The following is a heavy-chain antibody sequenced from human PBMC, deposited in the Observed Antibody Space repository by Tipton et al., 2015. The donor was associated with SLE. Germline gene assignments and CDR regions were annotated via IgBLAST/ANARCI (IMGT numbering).Heavy chain of an antibody. CDR1: GGSFSGYY. CDR2: INHSGGT. V-gene: IGHV4-34*01. J-gene: IGHJ2*01. CDR3: ARGRWYFDL. Sequence: TLSLTCAVYGGSFSGYYWNWIRQPPGKGLEWIGEINHSGGTNYNPSLKSRVTISVDTSKNQFSLKLSSVTAADTAVYYCARGRWYFDLWGRGTLVTVSS.